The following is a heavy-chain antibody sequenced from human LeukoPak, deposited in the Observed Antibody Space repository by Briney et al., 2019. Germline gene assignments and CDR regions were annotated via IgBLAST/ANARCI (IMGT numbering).Heavy chain of an antibody. J-gene: IGHJ3*02. Sequence: GGSLRLSCAASGFTFDDYAMHWVRQAPGKGLEWVSAISGSGGSTYYADSVKGRFTISRDNSKNTLYLQMNSLRAEDTAVYYCAKDLRGLDAFDIWGQGTMVTVSS. CDR2: ISGSGGST. CDR1: GFTFDDYA. V-gene: IGHV3-23*01. D-gene: IGHD3-22*01. CDR3: AKDLRGLDAFDI.